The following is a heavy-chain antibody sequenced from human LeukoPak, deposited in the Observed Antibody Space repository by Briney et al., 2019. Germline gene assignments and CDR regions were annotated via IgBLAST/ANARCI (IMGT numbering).Heavy chain of an antibody. CDR3: ARQGLGIAAAGPALGY. V-gene: IGHV5-51*01. D-gene: IGHD6-13*01. CDR1: GYTFSNYW. J-gene: IGHJ4*02. Sequence: GESLKISCEASGYTFSNYWIGWVRQVPGQGLEWVAFVYPGDSDTRYSPSFQGQVTISADKSISTAYLQWSSLKASDTAMYYCARQGLGIAAAGPALGYWGQGTLVTVSS. CDR2: VYPGDSDT.